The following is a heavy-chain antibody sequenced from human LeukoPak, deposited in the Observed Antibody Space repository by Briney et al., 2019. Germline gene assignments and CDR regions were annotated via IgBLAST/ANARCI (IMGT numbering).Heavy chain of an antibody. CDR1: GFTFSSYA. V-gene: IGHV3-23*01. CDR3: AKALDGTGYWNYYFDS. CDR2: ISGSGEST. J-gene: IGHJ4*02. Sequence: GGSLRLSCAASGFTFSSYAMSWVRQAPGKGLEWVSGISGSGESTYYADSMKGRFTISRDNSKNTLYLQMNSLRAEDTAVYYCAKALDGTGYWNYYFDSWGQGTLVTVSS. D-gene: IGHD3-22*01.